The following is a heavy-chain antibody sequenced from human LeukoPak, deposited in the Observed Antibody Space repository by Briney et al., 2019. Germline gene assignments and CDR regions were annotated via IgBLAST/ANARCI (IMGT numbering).Heavy chain of an antibody. Sequence: SETLSLTCTVSGGSISSYYWSWIRQPPGKGLEWIGYIYYSGSTNYNPSLKSRVTISVDTSKNQFSLKPSSVTAADTAVYYCASATTVVTRFDYWGQGTLVTVSS. D-gene: IGHD4-23*01. V-gene: IGHV4-59*08. CDR2: IYYSGST. CDR3: ASATTVVTRFDY. CDR1: GGSISSYY. J-gene: IGHJ4*02.